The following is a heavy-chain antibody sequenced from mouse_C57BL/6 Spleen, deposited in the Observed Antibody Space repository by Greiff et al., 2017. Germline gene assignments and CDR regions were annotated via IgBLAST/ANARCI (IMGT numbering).Heavy chain of an antibody. CDR3: GRNLLLRSPFDY. J-gene: IGHJ2*01. Sequence: VQLQQSGAELAKPGASVKLSCKASGYTFTSYWMHWVKQRPGQGLEWIGYINPSSGYTKYNQKFKDKATLTADKSSSTAYMQLSSLTDEDSAVYYCGRNLLLRSPFDYWGQGTTLTVSA. D-gene: IGHD1-1*01. V-gene: IGHV1-7*01. CDR2: INPSSGYT. CDR1: GYTFTSYW.